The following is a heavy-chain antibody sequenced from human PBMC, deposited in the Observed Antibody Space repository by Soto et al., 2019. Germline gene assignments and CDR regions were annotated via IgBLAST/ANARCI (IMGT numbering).Heavy chain of an antibody. CDR2: IIPILGIA. CDR3: AGDAGGSGYDSDY. CDR1: GGTFSSYT. D-gene: IGHD5-12*01. V-gene: IGHV1-69*08. J-gene: IGHJ4*02. Sequence: QVQLVQSGAEVKKPGSSVKVSCKASGGTFSSYTISWVRQAPGQGLEWMGRIIPILGIANYAQKFQGRVTITADKXTSTAYMGLSSLRSEDTAVYYCAGDAGGSGYDSDYWGQGTLVTVSS.